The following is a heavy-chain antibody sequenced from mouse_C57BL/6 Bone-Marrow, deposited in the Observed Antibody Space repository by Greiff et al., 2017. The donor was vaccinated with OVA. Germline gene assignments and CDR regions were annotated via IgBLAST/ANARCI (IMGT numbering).Heavy chain of an antibody. CDR3: AKTGTGAYAMDY. V-gene: IGHV2-5*01. J-gene: IGHJ4*01. D-gene: IGHD4-1*01. CDR1: GFSLTSYG. Sequence: QVQLKQSGPGLVQPSQSLSITCTVSGFSLTSYGVHWVRQSPGKGLEWLGVIWSGGSTDYNAAFMSRLSITKDNSKSQVFCKMNSLQADDTAIYYCAKTGTGAYAMDYWGQGTSVTVSS. CDR2: IWSGGST.